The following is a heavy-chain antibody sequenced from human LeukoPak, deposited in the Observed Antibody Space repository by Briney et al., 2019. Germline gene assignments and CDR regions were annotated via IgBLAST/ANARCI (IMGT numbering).Heavy chain of an antibody. CDR1: VGSISSGGYY. Sequence: SETLSLTCTVSVGSISSGGYYCSWVRQHPGEGLEWIGYIYYSGSTYYHPSLKSRVTISVDTSKNQFSLKLSSVTAADTAVYYCASYGDYVDYWGQGTLVTASS. CDR3: ASYGDYVDY. J-gene: IGHJ4*02. V-gene: IGHV4-31*03. D-gene: IGHD4-17*01. CDR2: IYYSGST.